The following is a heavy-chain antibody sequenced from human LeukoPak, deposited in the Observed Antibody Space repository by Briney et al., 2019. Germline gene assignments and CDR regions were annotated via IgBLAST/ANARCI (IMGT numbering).Heavy chain of an antibody. CDR2: INHSGST. Sequence: PSETLSLTCAVYGGSFSGYYWSWIRQPPGKGLEWIGEINHSGSTNYNPSLKSRVTISVDTSKNQFSLKPSSVTAADTAVYYCARGSHWRLATKALPSSFDPWGQGTLVTVSS. V-gene: IGHV4-34*01. D-gene: IGHD5-12*01. CDR3: ARGSHWRLATKALPSSFDP. J-gene: IGHJ5*02. CDR1: GGSFSGYY.